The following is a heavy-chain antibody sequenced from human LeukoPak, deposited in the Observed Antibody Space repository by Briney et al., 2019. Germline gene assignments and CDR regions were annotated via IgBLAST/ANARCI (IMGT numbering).Heavy chain of an antibody. CDR2: INSDGSST. J-gene: IGHJ6*02. CDR3: ARGYSGYQLYYYGMDV. V-gene: IGHV3-74*01. Sequence: GGSLRLSCAASGFTFSSYWMHWVRQAPGKGLVWVSHINSDGSSTSYADSVKGRFTISRDNAKNTLYLEMNSLRAEDTAVYYCARGYSGYQLYYYGMDVCGQGTTVTVSS. CDR1: GFTFSSYW. D-gene: IGHD5-12*01.